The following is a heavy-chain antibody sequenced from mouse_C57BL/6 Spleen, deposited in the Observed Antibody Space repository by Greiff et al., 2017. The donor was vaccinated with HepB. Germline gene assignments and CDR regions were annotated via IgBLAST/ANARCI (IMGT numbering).Heavy chain of an antibody. D-gene: IGHD2-4*01. CDR3: AKTGGDYDSAWFAY. J-gene: IGHJ3*01. CDR2: IWSGGST. CDR1: GFSLTSYG. V-gene: IGHV2-4*01. Sequence: VQLQESGPGLVQPSQSLSITCTVSGFSLTSYGVHWVRQPPGKGLEWLGVIWSGGSTDYNAAFISRLSISKDNSKSQVFFKMNSLQADDTAIYYCAKTGGDYDSAWFAYWGQGTLVTVSA.